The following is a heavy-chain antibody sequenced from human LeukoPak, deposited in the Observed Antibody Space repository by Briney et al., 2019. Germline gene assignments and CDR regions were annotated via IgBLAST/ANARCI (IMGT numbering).Heavy chain of an antibody. J-gene: IGHJ4*02. V-gene: IGHV3-23*01. CDR2: ISGSDGST. CDR1: GFTFASYA. Sequence: PGGSLRLSCAASGFTFASYAMTWVRQAPGKGLEWVSVISGSDGSTYYADSVKGRFTISRDNSKNTLYLQMNSLRAEDTAVYYCARGMGPESSDYFDYWGQGTLVTVSS. CDR3: ARGMGPESSDYFDY. D-gene: IGHD1-14*01.